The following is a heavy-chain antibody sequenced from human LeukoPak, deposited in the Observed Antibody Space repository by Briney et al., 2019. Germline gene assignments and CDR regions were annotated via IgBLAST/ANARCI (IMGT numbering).Heavy chain of an antibody. D-gene: IGHD2-8*02. CDR1: GVSISSSRYY. V-gene: IGHV4-39*02. Sequence: SETLSLTCTVAGVSISSSRYYWGWIRQSPGRGLEWIGSIYYTGGTYYNPSLESRVTIYVDTSKNHFSLKLSSVTAADTAVYYCAPGSTGGTRGSWFDPWGQGILRTLSS. CDR2: IYYTGGT. J-gene: IGHJ5*02. CDR3: APGSTGGTRGSWFDP.